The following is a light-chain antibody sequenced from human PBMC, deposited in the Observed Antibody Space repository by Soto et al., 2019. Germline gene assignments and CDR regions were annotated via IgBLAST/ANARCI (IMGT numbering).Light chain of an antibody. CDR1: QSVRNN. J-gene: IGKJ2*01. V-gene: IGKV3-15*01. CDR2: GAS. Sequence: EIVMSQSPASLSASPGERATLSCRASQSVRNNLAWYQQRPGQAPRLLIYGASTRASGIPARFTGGGSGTDFTLTITSLQSEDFAVYYCQQYDSYMYAFGQGTK. CDR3: QQYDSYMYA.